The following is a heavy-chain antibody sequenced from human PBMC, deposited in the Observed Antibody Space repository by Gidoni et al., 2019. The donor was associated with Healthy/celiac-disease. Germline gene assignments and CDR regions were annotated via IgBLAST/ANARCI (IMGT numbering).Heavy chain of an antibody. CDR3: ARGGSSSSYYYYGMDV. V-gene: IGHV4-34*01. Sequence: QVQLQQWGAGLLKPSETLSLTCAVYGGSFSGYYWSWIRQPPGKGLEWIGEINHSGSTNYNPSLKRRVTISVDTSKNQFSLKLSSVTAADTAVYYCARGGSSSSYYYYGMDVWGQGTTVTVSS. CDR2: INHSGST. D-gene: IGHD6-6*01. CDR1: GGSFSGYY. J-gene: IGHJ6*02.